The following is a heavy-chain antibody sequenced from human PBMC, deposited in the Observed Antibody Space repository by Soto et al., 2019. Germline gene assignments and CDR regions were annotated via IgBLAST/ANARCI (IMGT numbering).Heavy chain of an antibody. Sequence: SETLSLTCAVYGGSFSGYYWTWIRQPPGTGLEWIGEINHSGSTNYNPSLKSRVTISVDTSKNQFSLKLTSVTAADTAVDYCAREKITGLFDYWGQGTLVTSPQ. CDR1: GGSFSGYY. CDR3: AREKITGLFDY. J-gene: IGHJ4*02. V-gene: IGHV4-34*01. CDR2: INHSGST. D-gene: IGHD2-8*02.